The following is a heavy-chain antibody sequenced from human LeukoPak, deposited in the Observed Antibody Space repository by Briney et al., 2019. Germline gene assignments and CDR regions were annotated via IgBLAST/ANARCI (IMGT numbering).Heavy chain of an antibody. J-gene: IGHJ4*02. CDR1: GFTFSSYD. CDR3: ATTYSAYCSSTSCYGRFDY. V-gene: IGHV3-33*01. Sequence: PGRGLRLSCAASGFTFSSYDMHSGREASGKGLGWVAVIWYDGNNKYYADSVKGRFTISRDNSKNTLYLQMNSLRAEDTAVYYCATTYSAYCSSTSCYGRFDYWGQGTLVTVSS. D-gene: IGHD2-2*01. CDR2: IWYDGNNK.